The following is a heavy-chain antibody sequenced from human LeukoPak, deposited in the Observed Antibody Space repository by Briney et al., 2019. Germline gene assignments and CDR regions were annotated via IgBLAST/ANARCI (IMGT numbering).Heavy chain of an antibody. J-gene: IGHJ4*02. CDR1: GFTFSTYG. CDR2: ISGGGGST. D-gene: IGHD6-19*01. V-gene: IGHV3-23*01. CDR3: ANPGRYSSGWVFPPCFDY. Sequence: TGGSLRLSRAASGFTFSTYGMSWVRQAPGKGLEWISDISGGGGSTYYADSVKGRFTISRDNSMNTLYLQMNGLRADDTAVYYCANPGRYSSGWVFPPCFDYWGQGTLVTVSS.